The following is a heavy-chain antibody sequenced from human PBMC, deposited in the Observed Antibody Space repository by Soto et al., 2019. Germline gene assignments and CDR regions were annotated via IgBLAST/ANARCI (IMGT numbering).Heavy chain of an antibody. CDR2: IWYDGSNK. D-gene: IGHD6-13*01. CDR1: GFTFSSYG. J-gene: IGHJ6*02. Sequence: GGSLRLSCAASGFTFSSYGMHWVRQAPGKGLEWVAVIWYDGSNKYYADSVKGRFTISRDNSKNTLYLQMNSLRSEDTAVYYCARELTAAAGRTAYYYYGMDVWGQGTTVTVSS. CDR3: ARELTAAAGRTAYYYYGMDV. V-gene: IGHV3-33*01.